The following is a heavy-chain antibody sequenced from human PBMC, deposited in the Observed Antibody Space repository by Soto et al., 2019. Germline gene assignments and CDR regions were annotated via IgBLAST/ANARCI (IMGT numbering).Heavy chain of an antibody. CDR2: INHSGST. CDR1: GGSFSGYY. Sequence: SETLSLTCAVYGGSFSGYYWSWIRQPPGKGLEWIGEINHSGSTNYNPSLKSRVTISVDTSKNRFSLKLSSVTAADTAVYYCARGRGLVTSYYFDYWGQGTLVTVSS. J-gene: IGHJ4*02. V-gene: IGHV4-34*01. CDR3: ARGRGLVTSYYFDY. D-gene: IGHD3-10*01.